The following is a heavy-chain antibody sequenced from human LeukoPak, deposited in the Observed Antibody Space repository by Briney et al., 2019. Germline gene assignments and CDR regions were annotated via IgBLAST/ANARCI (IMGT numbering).Heavy chain of an antibody. CDR2: IRYDGSYK. D-gene: IGHD2-15*01. CDR1: GFTFSIYG. V-gene: IGHV3-30*02. J-gene: IGHJ4*02. Sequence: GGSLRLSCAASGFTFSIYGMHWVRQAPGKGLEWVAFIRYDGSYKYYADSVKGRFTISRDNSKNTLFLQMNRLRPEDTALYYCAKDVGGGYYSWRGDYWGQGTLVTVSS. CDR3: AKDVGGGYYSWRGDY.